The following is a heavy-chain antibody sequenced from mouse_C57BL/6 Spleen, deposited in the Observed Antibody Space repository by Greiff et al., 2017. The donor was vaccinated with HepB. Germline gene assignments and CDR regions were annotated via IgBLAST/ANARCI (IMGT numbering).Heavy chain of an antibody. J-gene: IGHJ1*03. V-gene: IGHV1-80*01. CDR3: ANYYGSSPNWYFDV. CDR2: IYPGDGDT. Sequence: QVQLQQSGAELVKPGASVKISCKASGYAFSSYWMNWVKQRPGKGLEWIGQIYPGDGDTNYNGKFKGKATLTADKSSSTAYMQLSSLTSEDSAVYFCANYYGSSPNWYFDVWGTGTTVTVSS. CDR1: GYAFSSYW. D-gene: IGHD1-1*01.